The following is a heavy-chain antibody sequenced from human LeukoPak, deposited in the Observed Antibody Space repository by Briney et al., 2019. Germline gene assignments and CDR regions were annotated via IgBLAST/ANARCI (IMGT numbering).Heavy chain of an antibody. J-gene: IGHJ4*02. CDR1: GYSFTNYW. CDR2: IYPGDSDT. Sequence: GESLKISCTGSGYSFTNYWIGWVRQMPGKGLEWMGIIYPGDSDTRYSPSFQGQVTISADKSTSTAYLQWSSLKASDTAMYYCARQRRGYSDYVVDYWGQGTLVTVSP. CDR3: ARQRRGYSDYVVDY. D-gene: IGHD5-12*01. V-gene: IGHV5-51*01.